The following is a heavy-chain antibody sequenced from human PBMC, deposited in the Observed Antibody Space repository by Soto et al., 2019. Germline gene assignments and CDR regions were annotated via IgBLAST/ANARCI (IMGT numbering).Heavy chain of an antibody. D-gene: IGHD2-21*01. CDR2: IYVTGAV. V-gene: IGHV4-31*03. J-gene: IGHJ5*02. Sequence: SETLSLTCSVSGAALNSGNYYWSWIRQVPGKGLEWIGHIYVTGAVDYNPSLRDRITISQDTSERQFSLNLRLVTAADTAVYYCARLRIATNNYKWFDPWGQGTLVTGSS. CDR3: ARLRIATNNYKWFDP. CDR1: GAALNSGNYY.